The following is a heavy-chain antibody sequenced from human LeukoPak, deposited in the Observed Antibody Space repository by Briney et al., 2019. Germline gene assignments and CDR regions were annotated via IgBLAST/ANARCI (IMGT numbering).Heavy chain of an antibody. CDR1: GFTFSSYS. Sequence: PGGSLRLSCAASGFTFSSYSMNWVRQAPGKGLEWVSYISSSSSTIYYADSVKGRFTISRDNAKNSLYLQMNSLRAEDTAVYYCAGSRYSSSWPNWLDPWGQGTLVTVSS. V-gene: IGHV3-48*04. D-gene: IGHD6-13*01. CDR2: ISSSSSTI. CDR3: AGSRYSSSWPNWLDP. J-gene: IGHJ5*02.